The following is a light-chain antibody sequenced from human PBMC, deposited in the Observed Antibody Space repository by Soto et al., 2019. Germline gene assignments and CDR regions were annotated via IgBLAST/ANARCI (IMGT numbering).Light chain of an antibody. CDR3: CSYAGSSTFDEV. CDR1: SSDVGSYNL. CDR2: EGS. V-gene: IGLV2-23*03. J-gene: IGLJ2*01. Sequence: QSVLTQPASVSGSPGQSITISCTGTSSDVGSYNLVSWYQQHPGKAPKLMIYEGSKRPSGVSNRFSGSKSGNTASLTISGLQAEDEADYYCCSYAGSSTFDEVFGGGTKLTVL.